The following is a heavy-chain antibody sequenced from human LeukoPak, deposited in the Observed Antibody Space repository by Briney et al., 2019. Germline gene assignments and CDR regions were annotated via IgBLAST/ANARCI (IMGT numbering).Heavy chain of an antibody. CDR3: ATSHYYGSGSYFDY. J-gene: IGHJ4*02. V-gene: IGHV3-23*01. D-gene: IGHD3-10*01. Sequence: GGSLRLSCAASGFTFSSYAMSWVRQAPGKGLEWVSAISGSGGSTYYADSVKGRFTISRDNSKNTLYLQMNSLRAEDTAVYYCATSHYYGSGSYFDYWGQGTLVTVSS. CDR1: GFTFSSYA. CDR2: ISGSGGST.